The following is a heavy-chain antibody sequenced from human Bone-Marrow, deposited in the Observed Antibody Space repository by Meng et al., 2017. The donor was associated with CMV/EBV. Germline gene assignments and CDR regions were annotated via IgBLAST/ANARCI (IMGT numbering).Heavy chain of an antibody. J-gene: IGHJ6*02. CDR2: IYYSGST. CDR3: ARVGAVGSSTPTDV. CDR1: GGSVSSGSYY. V-gene: IGHV4-61*01. D-gene: IGHD2-2*01. Sequence: SETLSLTCTVSGGSVSSGSYYWSWIRQPPGKGLEWIGYIYYSGSTNYNPSLKSRVTISVDTSKNQFSLKLSSVTAADTAVYYCARVGAVGSSTPTDVWGQGTTVTVSS.